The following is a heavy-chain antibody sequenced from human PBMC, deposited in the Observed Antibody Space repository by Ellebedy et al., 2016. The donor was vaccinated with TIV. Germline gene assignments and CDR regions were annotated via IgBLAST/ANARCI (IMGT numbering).Heavy chain of an antibody. CDR1: IFTFSIYW. CDR3: ARGHITMVEWLDY. J-gene: IGHJ4*02. Sequence: GGSLRLSXAAPIFTFSIYWMTWVRQAPGKGLEWVANINQDGSEKYYVDSVKGRFTISRDNAKNSLYLQMDSLRAEDTAVYYCARGHITMVEWLDYWGQGTLVTVSS. D-gene: IGHD3-10*01. V-gene: IGHV3-7*01. CDR2: INQDGSEK.